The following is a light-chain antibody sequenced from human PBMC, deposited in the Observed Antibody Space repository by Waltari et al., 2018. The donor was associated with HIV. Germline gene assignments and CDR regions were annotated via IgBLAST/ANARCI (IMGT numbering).Light chain of an antibody. CDR2: DVA. CDR3: ASFTGDNTVM. V-gene: IGLV2-14*03. J-gene: IGLJ3*02. Sequence: AVTQPASVSGLPGQSTTISCPGGASDFGLYNFFSWYQQHSGHPPKLILYDVACRASGVSDRFSGSMSGNTASLTISGLRAEDEAHYYCASFTGDNTVMFGGGTEVTVL. CDR1: ASDFGLYNF.